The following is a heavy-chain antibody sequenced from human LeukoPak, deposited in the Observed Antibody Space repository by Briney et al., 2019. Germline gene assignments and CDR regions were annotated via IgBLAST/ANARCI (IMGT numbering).Heavy chain of an antibody. J-gene: IGHJ3*02. V-gene: IGHV3-23*01. CDR3: AKVGYYDILTGYYPPHLSTVDYALEI. CDR1: GFTFSSYA. Sequence: PGGSLTLSCAASGFTFSSYAMSWVRQAPGKGLEWVSAISGSGGSTYYADSVKGRFTISRDNSKNTLYLQMNSLRAEDTAVYYCAKVGYYDILTGYYPPHLSTVDYALEIWAQGTMVTVSS. CDR2: ISGSGGST. D-gene: IGHD3-9*01.